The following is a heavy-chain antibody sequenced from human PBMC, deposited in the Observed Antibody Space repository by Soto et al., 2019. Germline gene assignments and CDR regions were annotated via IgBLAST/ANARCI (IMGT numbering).Heavy chain of an antibody. J-gene: IGHJ4*02. CDR2: ISSSGSTI. CDR3: GRDLPSGYDLPFDY. V-gene: IGHV3-48*03. CDR1: GFTFSSYE. Sequence: GGSLRLSCAASGFTFSSYEMNWVRQAPGKGLEWVSYISSSGSTIYYADSVKGRFTISRHNAKNSMYLQMNSLRAEDTAVYYCGRDLPSGYDLPFDYWGQGSLVTVSS. D-gene: IGHD5-12*01.